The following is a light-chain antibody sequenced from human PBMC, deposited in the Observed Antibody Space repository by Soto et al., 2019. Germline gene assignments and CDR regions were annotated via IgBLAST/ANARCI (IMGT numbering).Light chain of an antibody. V-gene: IGKV4-1*01. CDR1: QSVLYSSNNQNC. CDR3: QQYCSTPWT. J-gene: IGKJ1*01. Sequence: DIVMTQSPDSLAVSLGERATINCKSSQSVLYSSNNQNCLVWYQQKPGQPPNLLIYWASMREAVVPDRFSGSGSGTDFTLPISSLQAEDVAVYYCQQYCSTPWTFGQGTKVEIK. CDR2: WAS.